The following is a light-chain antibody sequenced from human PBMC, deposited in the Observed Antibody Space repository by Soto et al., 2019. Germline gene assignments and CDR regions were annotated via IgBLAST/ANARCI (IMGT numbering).Light chain of an antibody. J-gene: IGKJ5*01. V-gene: IGKV3-20*01. CDR2: GAS. CDR1: QTVRNNY. Sequence: EIVLTQSPGTLSLSPGERATLSCRASQTVRNNYLAWYQQKPGQAPRLFFYGASSRATGIPDRFSGSGSGTDFTLTISRLEPEDFAVYYCQQYGSSPPITFGQGTRLEIK. CDR3: QQYGSSPPIT.